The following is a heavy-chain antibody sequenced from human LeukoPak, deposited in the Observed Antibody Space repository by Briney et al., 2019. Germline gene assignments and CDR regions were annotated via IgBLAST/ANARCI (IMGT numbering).Heavy chain of an antibody. CDR3: AGTMVRGAKNRPLRYFDY. V-gene: IGHV3-48*03. CDR2: ISSSGSTI. Sequence: PGGSLRLSCAASGFTFSSYEMNWVRQAPGKGLEWVSYISSSGSTIYYADSVKGRFTISRDNAENSLYLQMNSLRAEDTAVYYCAGTMVRGAKNRPLRYFDYWGQGTLVTVSS. J-gene: IGHJ4*02. D-gene: IGHD3-10*01. CDR1: GFTFSSYE.